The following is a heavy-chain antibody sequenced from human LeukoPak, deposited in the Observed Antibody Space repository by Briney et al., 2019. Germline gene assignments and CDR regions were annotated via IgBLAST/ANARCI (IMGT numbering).Heavy chain of an antibody. CDR1: GGSFSGYY. D-gene: IGHD1-26*01. Sequence: SETLSLTCAVYGGSFSGYYWSWIRQPPVKGLEWIGEINHSGSTNYNPSLKSRVTISVDTSKNQFSLKLSSVTTADTAVYYCARHPTVGSGTYYGYYYYYGMDVWGQGTTVTVSS. J-gene: IGHJ6*02. CDR3: ARHPTVGSGTYYGYYYYYGMDV. CDR2: INHSGST. V-gene: IGHV4-34*01.